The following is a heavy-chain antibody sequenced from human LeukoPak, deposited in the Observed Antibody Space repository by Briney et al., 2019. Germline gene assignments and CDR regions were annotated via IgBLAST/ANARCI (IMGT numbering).Heavy chain of an antibody. CDR2: FYCSVTP. V-gene: IGHV4-59*08. Sequence: PSETLSLTCTVSGGSIRGYYWTWVRQAPGKTLEWLGYFYCSVTPNYNLTKYSPSLKSRLTIAVDTSKSQISLRLTSVTAADTAVYYCARQLSGSTIDYWGQGTLVTVSS. CDR1: GGSIRGYY. D-gene: IGHD3-22*01. CDR3: ARQLSGSTIDY. J-gene: IGHJ4*02.